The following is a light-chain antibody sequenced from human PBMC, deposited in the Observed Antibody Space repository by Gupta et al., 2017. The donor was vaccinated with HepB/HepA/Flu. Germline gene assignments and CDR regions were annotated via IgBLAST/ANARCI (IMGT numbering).Light chain of an antibody. CDR2: RNN. V-gene: IGLV1-47*01. Sequence: QSVLTQPPSASGTPGQRVTISCSGSSSNIGSNYVYWYQQFPGTAPKLLIYRNNQRRSGVPDRFSGSKSGTSASVAISGLRADDEADYYCATWDDSLSGYVFGNGTNVTVL. J-gene: IGLJ1*01. CDR3: ATWDDSLSGYV. CDR1: SSNIGSNY.